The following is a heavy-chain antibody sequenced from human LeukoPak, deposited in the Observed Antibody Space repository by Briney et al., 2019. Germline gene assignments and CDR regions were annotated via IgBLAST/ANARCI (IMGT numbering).Heavy chain of an antibody. CDR1: GGSFSGYY. CDR2: INHSGST. V-gene: IGHV4-34*01. D-gene: IGHD3-16*01. J-gene: IGHJ5*02. CDR3: ARTWGETRWFDP. Sequence: PSETLSLTCAVYGGSFSGYYWSWIRQPPGKGLEWIGEINHSGSTNYNPSLKSRVTISVDTSKNQFSLKLSSVTAADTAVYYCARTWGETRWFDPWGQGTLVTVSS.